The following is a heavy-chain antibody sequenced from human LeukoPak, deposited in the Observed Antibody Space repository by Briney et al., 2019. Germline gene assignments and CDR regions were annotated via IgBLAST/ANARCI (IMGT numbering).Heavy chain of an antibody. CDR1: GYTFTGYY. CDR3: AGDPVGGVVVAASVHFDY. V-gene: IGHV1-2*02. Sequence: ASVKVSCKASGYTFTGYYMHWVRQAPGRGLEWMGWINPNSGGTNYAQKFQGRVTMTRDTSISTAYMELSRLRSDDTAVYYCAGDPVGGVVVAASVHFDYWGQGTLVTVSS. D-gene: IGHD2-15*01. J-gene: IGHJ4*02. CDR2: INPNSGGT.